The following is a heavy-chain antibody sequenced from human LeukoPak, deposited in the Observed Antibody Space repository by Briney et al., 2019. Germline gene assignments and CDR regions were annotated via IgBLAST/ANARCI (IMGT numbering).Heavy chain of an antibody. CDR2: IYPGDSDT. D-gene: IGHD3-10*01. Sequence: GGAPQLPCHCSGYHYPQYWIGWVRQLPGKGLEGMGIIYPGDSDTKYRPSFQGQVTTSADKSINTAYLQWSSLEASDTAMYYCARENSADSGIAYWGQGTLVTVSS. CDR1: GYHYPQYW. V-gene: IGHV5-51*01. CDR3: ARENSADSGIAY. J-gene: IGHJ4*02.